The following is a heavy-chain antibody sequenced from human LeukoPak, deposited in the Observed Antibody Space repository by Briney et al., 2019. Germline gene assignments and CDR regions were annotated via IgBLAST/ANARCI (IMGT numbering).Heavy chain of an antibody. CDR3: ARGRVVGARTTIDY. V-gene: IGHV1-2*02. J-gene: IGHJ4*02. CDR2: INPNSGGT. CDR1: GYTFTGYY. D-gene: IGHD1-26*01. Sequence: ASVKVSCKASGYTFTGYYMQWVRQAPGQGLEWMGWINPNSGGTNYAQKLQGRVTMTTDTSTSTAYMELRSLRSDDTAVYYCARGRVVGARTTIDYWGQGTLVTVSS.